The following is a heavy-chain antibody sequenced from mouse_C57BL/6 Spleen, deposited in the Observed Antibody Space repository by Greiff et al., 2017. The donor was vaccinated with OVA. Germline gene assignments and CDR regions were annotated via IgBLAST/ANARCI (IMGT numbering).Heavy chain of an antibody. CDR1: GYAFSSSW. D-gene: IGHD1-1*01. J-gene: IGHJ3*01. CDR2: IYPGDGDT. CDR3: ARRSLITTAVGGFAY. Sequence: VQLKESGPELVKPGASVKISCKASGYAFSSSWMNWVKQRPGKGLEWIGRIYPGDGDTNYNGKFKGKATLTADKSSSTAYMQLSSLTSEDSAVYFCARRSLITTAVGGFAYWGQGTLVTVSA. V-gene: IGHV1-82*01.